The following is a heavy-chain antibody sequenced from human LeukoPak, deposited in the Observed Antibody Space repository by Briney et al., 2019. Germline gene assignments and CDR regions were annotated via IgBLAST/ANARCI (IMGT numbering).Heavy chain of an antibody. CDR1: GFTFSSYE. D-gene: IGHD6-13*01. Sequence: GGSLRLSCAASGFTFSSYEMNWVRQTPGKGLEWVSYISSSGSAIYYADSVKGRFTISRDSAKKSLYLQMSSLRAEDTAVYYCAFLPVGIRTEDYWGQGTLVTVSS. V-gene: IGHV3-48*03. J-gene: IGHJ4*02. CDR3: AFLPVGIRTEDY. CDR2: ISSSGSAI.